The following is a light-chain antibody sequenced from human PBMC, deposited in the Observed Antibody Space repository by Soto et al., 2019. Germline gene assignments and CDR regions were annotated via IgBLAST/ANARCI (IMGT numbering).Light chain of an antibody. CDR1: QSVSSN. CDR3: QQYNNWPRT. V-gene: IGKV3-15*01. Sequence: EIVMAQSPAPLSVSPGEGATLSCRASQSVSSNLAWYQQKRGQAPRLLIYGASSRATGIPARFSGSGSGTEFTLTIGSLQSDDVAVYYCQQYNNWPRTFGQGTKVDIK. CDR2: GAS. J-gene: IGKJ2*01.